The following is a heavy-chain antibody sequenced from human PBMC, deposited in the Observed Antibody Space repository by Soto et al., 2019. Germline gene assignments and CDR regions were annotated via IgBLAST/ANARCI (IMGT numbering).Heavy chain of an antibody. D-gene: IGHD3-22*01. CDR2: ISYDGSNK. J-gene: IGHJ4*02. CDR1: GFTFSSYA. CDR3: AIDLVWGGRYYSRGYYGY. V-gene: IGHV3-30-3*01. Sequence: QVQLVESGGGVVQPGRSLRLSCAASGFTFSSYAMHWVCQAPVKGLEWVAVISYDGSNKYYEDSVKGRFTISRDNIMTTLYLQMHSLRAEDTAVYYYAIDLVWGGRYYSRGYYGYWGRGTLVTVSS.